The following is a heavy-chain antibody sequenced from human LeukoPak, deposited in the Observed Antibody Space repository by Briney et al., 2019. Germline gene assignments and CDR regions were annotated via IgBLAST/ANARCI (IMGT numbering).Heavy chain of an antibody. J-gene: IGHJ3*02. CDR1: GYSFTSYW. Sequence: GESLKISCKGSGYSFTSYWIGWGRQMPGKGLEWMGIIYPGDSDTRYSPSFQGQVTISADKSISTAYLQWSSLKASDTAMYYCARLRSYYDFWSGYYLAGHDAFDIWGQGTMVTVSS. CDR2: IYPGDSDT. CDR3: ARLRSYYDFWSGYYLAGHDAFDI. V-gene: IGHV5-51*01. D-gene: IGHD3-3*01.